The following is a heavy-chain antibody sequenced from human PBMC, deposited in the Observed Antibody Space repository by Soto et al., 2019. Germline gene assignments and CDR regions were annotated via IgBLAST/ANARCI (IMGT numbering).Heavy chain of an antibody. Sequence: ASVKVSCKVSGYTLTELSMHWVRQAPGKGLEWMGGFDPEDGETIYAQKFQGRVTMTEDTSTDTAYMELSSLRSEDTAVYYCATARASIAARTGGDWFDPWGQGTLVTVSS. CDR1: GYTLTELS. J-gene: IGHJ5*02. D-gene: IGHD6-6*01. CDR2: FDPEDGET. CDR3: ATARASIAARTGGDWFDP. V-gene: IGHV1-24*01.